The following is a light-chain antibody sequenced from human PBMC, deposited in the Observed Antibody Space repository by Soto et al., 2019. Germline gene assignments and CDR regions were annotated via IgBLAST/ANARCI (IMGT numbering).Light chain of an antibody. Sequence: QSVLTQPPSVSGAPGQRVTISCTGSSSNIGAIYDVYWYQQLPGKAPKLLIYGNSNRPSGVPDRFSGSKSGTSASLAITGLQAEDEADYYCQSYDSSLSGSVFGGGTKRTVL. V-gene: IGLV1-40*01. J-gene: IGLJ2*01. CDR3: QSYDSSLSGSV. CDR2: GNS. CDR1: SSNIGAIYD.